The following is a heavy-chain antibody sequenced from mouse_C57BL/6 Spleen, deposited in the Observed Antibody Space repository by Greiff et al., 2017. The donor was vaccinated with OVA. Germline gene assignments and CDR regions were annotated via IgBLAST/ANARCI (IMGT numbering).Heavy chain of an antibody. CDR1: GYAFSSYW. D-gene: IGHD2-12*01. V-gene: IGHV1-80*01. CDR3: ARYDVYYWYFDV. J-gene: IGHJ1*03. Sequence: QVQLQQSGAELVKPGASVKISCKASGYAFSSYWMNWVKQRPGKGLEWIGQIYPGDGDTNYNGKFKGKATLTADKSSSTAYMQLSSLTSEDSAVYFCARYDVYYWYFDVWGTGTTVTVSS. CDR2: IYPGDGDT.